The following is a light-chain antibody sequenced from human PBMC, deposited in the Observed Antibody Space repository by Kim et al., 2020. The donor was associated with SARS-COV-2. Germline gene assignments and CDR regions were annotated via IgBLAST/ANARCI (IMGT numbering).Light chain of an antibody. V-gene: IGKV1-27*01. Sequence: IQMTQSPSSLSASVGDEVTITCRASQGISNYLAWYQQKPGKAPKLLIYATSTLQSGVPSRFRGSRSGTDFTLIITRLQPEDVATYYCQKYDSAPWTFGQGTKVDIK. J-gene: IGKJ1*01. CDR3: QKYDSAPWT. CDR2: ATS. CDR1: QGISNY.